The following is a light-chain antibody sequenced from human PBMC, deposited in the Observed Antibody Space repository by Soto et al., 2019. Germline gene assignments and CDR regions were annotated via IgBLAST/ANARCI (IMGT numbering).Light chain of an antibody. Sequence: EIVLTQSPATLSLSPGERATLSCRASQSVSSSLAWYQQKPGQAPRLLIYDASNRATGIPARFSGSASGTDFTPTINSLEPEDFAVYFCQLRSNWVFTFGPGTKVDIK. CDR3: QLRSNWVFT. CDR1: QSVSSS. V-gene: IGKV3-11*01. J-gene: IGKJ3*01. CDR2: DAS.